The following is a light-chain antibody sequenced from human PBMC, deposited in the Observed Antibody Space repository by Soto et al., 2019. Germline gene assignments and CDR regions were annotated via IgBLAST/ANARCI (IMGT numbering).Light chain of an antibody. CDR3: QQYNSYSGT. Sequence: DIQMTQSPSTLSASVGYRFTITCRASQSISSWLAWYQQKPGKAPKLLIYDASSLESGVPSRFSGSGSGTEFTLTISSLQPDDFATYYCQQYNSYSGTFGQGTMGDIK. CDR2: DAS. V-gene: IGKV1-5*01. J-gene: IGKJ1*01. CDR1: QSISSW.